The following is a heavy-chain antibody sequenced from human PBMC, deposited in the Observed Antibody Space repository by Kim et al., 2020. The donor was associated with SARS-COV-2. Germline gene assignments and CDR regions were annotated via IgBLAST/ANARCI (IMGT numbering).Heavy chain of an antibody. Sequence: YADSVKGRFTISRDNSKNSLYLQMNSLRSEDTALYYCAKSLITAPGTPGDWGQGTLVTVSS. J-gene: IGHJ4*02. D-gene: IGHD6-13*01. V-gene: IGHV3-43*01. CDR3: AKSLITAPGTPGD.